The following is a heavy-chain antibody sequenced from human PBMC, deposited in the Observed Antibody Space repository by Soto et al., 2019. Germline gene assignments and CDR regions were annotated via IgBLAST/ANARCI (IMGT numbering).Heavy chain of an antibody. CDR2: FDPENGET. J-gene: IGHJ6*02. D-gene: IGHD3-3*01. Sequence: GASVKVSCKVSGYTLTELSMHWVRQAPGKGLEWMGGFDPENGETIYAQKFQGRVTMTTDTSTSTAYMELSSLRSDDTAVYYCARDRDYDFWSGFGPDPDLYGMDVWGQGTTVTVSS. CDR1: GYTLTELS. V-gene: IGHV1-24*01. CDR3: ARDRDYDFWSGFGPDPDLYGMDV.